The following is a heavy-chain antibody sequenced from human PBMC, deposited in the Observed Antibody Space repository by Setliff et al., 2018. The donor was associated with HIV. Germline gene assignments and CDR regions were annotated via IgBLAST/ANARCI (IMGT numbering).Heavy chain of an antibody. CDR1: GYTFTSYA. V-gene: IGHV1-3*01. Sequence: GASVKVSCKASGYTFTSYAMHWVRQAPGQRLEWMGWINSVNGNTKYSQKFQGRVTITRDTSASTAYMELSSLRSEDTAVYYCARGGALLGYYYGSGSYPPDAFDIWGQGTMVTVSS. J-gene: IGHJ3*02. CDR3: ARGGALLGYYYGSGSYPPDAFDI. D-gene: IGHD3-10*01. CDR2: INSVNGNT.